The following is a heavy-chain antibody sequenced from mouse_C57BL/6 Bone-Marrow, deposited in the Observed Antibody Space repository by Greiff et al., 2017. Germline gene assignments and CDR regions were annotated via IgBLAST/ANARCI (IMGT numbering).Heavy chain of an antibody. CDR1: GFTFSDYG. CDR3: AMHYYDYDEGFAY. V-gene: IGHV5-17*01. Sequence: LVESGGGLVKPGGSLKLSCAASGFTFSDYGMHWVRQAPEKGLEWVAYISSGSSTIYYADTVKGRFTISRDNAKNTLFLQMTSLRSEDTAMYYYAMHYYDYDEGFAYWGQGTLVTVSA. D-gene: IGHD2-4*01. J-gene: IGHJ3*01. CDR2: ISSGSSTI.